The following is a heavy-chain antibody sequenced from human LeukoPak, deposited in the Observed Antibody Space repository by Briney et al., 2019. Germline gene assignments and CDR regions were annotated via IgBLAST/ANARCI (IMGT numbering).Heavy chain of an antibody. J-gene: IGHJ4*02. Sequence: SETLSLTCAVYGGSFSGYYWSWIRQPPGKGLEWIGEINHSGSTNYNPSLKSRVTISVDTSKNQFSLKLSSVTAADTAVYYCARVLRYFDWLYPGPPDYWGQGTLVTVSS. V-gene: IGHV4-34*01. D-gene: IGHD3-9*01. CDR3: ARVLRYFDWLYPGPPDY. CDR1: GGSFSGYY. CDR2: INHSGST.